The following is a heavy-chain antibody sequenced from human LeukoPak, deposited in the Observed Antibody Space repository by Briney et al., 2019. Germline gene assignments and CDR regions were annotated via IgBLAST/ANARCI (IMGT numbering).Heavy chain of an antibody. CDR1: GFTFSDTW. J-gene: IGHJ4*02. Sequence: GGSLRLSCAARGFTFSDTWMSWVRQAPGQGLEWVGRIQSKADSGTAAYAVPVKGRFIISRDDSKNTVYLQMDSLKIEDTGVYYCTTVYYWGQGTVVTVAS. V-gene: IGHV3-15*01. CDR2: IQSKADSGTA. CDR3: TTVYY.